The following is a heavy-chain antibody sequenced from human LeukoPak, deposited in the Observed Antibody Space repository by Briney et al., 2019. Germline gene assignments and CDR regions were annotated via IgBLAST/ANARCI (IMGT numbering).Heavy chain of an antibody. CDR3: AREGDGGNSGFAY. D-gene: IGHD4-23*01. V-gene: IGHV3-48*01. CDR1: GFTFSGYN. J-gene: IGHJ4*02. CDR2: ISSTSVV. Sequence: PGGSLRLSCAVSGFTFSGYNMIWVRQAPGKGLEWIAYISSTSVVYYADSLKGRFTISRDNAKNSLYLQMNSLRADDTAVYYCAREGDGGNSGFAYWGQGTLVTVSS.